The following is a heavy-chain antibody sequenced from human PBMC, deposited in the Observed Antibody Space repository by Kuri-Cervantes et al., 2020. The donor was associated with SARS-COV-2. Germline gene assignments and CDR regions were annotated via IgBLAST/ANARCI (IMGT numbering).Heavy chain of an antibody. J-gene: IGHJ4*02. D-gene: IGHD1-14*01. Sequence: GESLKISCAASGFTFSSYAMHWVRQAPGKGLEWVAVISYDGSNKYYADSVKGRFTISRDNSKNTLYLQMNSLRAEDTAVYYCATSYAAFLRYPFYWGQGTLVTVSS. CDR1: GFTFSSYA. CDR2: ISYDGSNK. CDR3: ATSYAAFLRYPFY. V-gene: IGHV3-30-3*01.